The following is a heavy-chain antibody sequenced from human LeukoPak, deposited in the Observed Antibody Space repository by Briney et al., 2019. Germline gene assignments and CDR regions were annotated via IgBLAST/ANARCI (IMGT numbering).Heavy chain of an antibody. D-gene: IGHD2-2*01. CDR3: ARAGGDCSSTSCYGHYYYGMDV. J-gene: IGHJ6*04. Sequence: SVTFSCKASGGTFSSYAISWVRQAPGQGLEWMGGIIPIFGTANYAQKFQGRVTITADKSTSTAYMELSSLRSEDTAVYYCARAGGDCSSTSCYGHYYYGMDVWGKGTTVTVSS. CDR2: IIPIFGTA. V-gene: IGHV1-69*06. CDR1: GGTFSSYA.